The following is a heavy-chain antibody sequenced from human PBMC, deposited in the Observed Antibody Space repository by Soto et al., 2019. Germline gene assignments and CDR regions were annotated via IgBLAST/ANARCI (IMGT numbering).Heavy chain of an antibody. V-gene: IGHV3-74*01. CDR2: INTDGSDT. CDR3: AKDLAPNWFDP. CDR1: GFTFSSDW. Sequence: PGGSLRLSCAASGFTFSSDWMHWVRQAPGKGLVWVSRINTDGSDTSYADSVKGRFTISRDNAKNTLYLQMNSLRAEDTAVYYCAKDLAPNWFDPWGQGTLVTVSS. J-gene: IGHJ5*02.